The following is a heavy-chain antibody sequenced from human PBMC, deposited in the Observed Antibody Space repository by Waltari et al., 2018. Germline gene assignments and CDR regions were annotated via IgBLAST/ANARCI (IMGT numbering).Heavy chain of an antibody. Sequence: QVHLVQSGAEVKTPGASVKVSCKASAYTFSTYGLTWVRQAPGQGLEWLGWISAHDGNTNYAPSLQDRVTLTTDTSTYTAYMELNSLRPDDTAVYYYATAVGGNMEFDSWGHGSLVTVSS. D-gene: IGHD6-19*01. CDR3: ATAVGGNMEFDS. J-gene: IGHJ4*01. CDR2: ISAHDGNT. V-gene: IGHV1-18*01. CDR1: AYTFSTYG.